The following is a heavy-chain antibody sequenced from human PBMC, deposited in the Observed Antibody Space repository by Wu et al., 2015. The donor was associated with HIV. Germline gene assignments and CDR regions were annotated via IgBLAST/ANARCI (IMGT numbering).Heavy chain of an antibody. Sequence: QVQLQESGPGRVKPSETLLLTCAVSGNSISTGFYWGWVRQPPGKGLEWIGSIYHSGNTNYNPSLKSRITISVDTSKKKQFSLKLNSVTAAGHGRVYYCKRAGIVLVPGCYGKVDYWGQG. V-gene: IGHV4-38-2*01. J-gene: IGHJ4*02. CDR2: IYHSGNT. CDR1: GNSISTGFY. CDR3: KRAGIVLVPGCYGKVDY. D-gene: IGHD2-8*02.